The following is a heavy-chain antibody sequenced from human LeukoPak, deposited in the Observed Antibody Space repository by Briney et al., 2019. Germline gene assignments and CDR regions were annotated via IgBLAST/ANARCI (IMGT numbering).Heavy chain of an antibody. J-gene: IGHJ4*02. D-gene: IGHD3-3*01. CDR1: GFTFSSYG. Sequence: GGSLRLPCAASGFTFSSYGMHWVRQAPGKGLEWVAVISYDGSNKYYADSVKGRFTISRDNSKNTLYLQMNSLRAEDTAVYYCAKDPTAHYDFWSGYSRYYFDYWGQGTLVTVSS. CDR2: ISYDGSNK. V-gene: IGHV3-30*18. CDR3: AKDPTAHYDFWSGYSRYYFDY.